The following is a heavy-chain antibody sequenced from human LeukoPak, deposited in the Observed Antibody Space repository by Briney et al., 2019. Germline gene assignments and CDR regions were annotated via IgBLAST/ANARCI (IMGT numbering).Heavy chain of an antibody. CDR2: IIPIFGTA. Sequence: SVKVSCKASGGTFSSHAISWVRQAPGQGLEWMGGIIPIFGTANYAQKFQGRVTITTDESTSTAYMELSSLRSEDTAVYYCAREGAGYSSSWYEGDWGQGTLVTVSS. CDR1: GGTFSSHA. CDR3: AREGAGYSSSWYEGD. J-gene: IGHJ4*02. D-gene: IGHD6-13*01. V-gene: IGHV1-69*05.